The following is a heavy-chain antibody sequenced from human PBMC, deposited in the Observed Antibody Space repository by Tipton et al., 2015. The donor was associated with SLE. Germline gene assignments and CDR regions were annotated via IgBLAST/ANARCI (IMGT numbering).Heavy chain of an antibody. D-gene: IGHD1-26*01. CDR1: GGSISSHY. CDR2: IYYSGST. CDR3: AREWELLQDGMDV. Sequence: LSLTCTVSGGSISSHYWSWIRQPPGKGLEWIGYIYYSGSTNYNPSLKSRVTISVDTSKNQFSLKLSSVTAADTAVYYCAREWELLQDGMDVWGQGTTVTVSS. V-gene: IGHV4-59*11. J-gene: IGHJ6*02.